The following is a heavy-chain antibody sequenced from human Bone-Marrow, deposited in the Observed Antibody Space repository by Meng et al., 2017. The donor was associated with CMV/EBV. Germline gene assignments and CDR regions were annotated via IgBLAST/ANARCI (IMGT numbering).Heavy chain of an antibody. J-gene: IGHJ4*02. V-gene: IGHV4-34*01. CDR1: GGSFSGYY. D-gene: IGHD3-22*01. CDR3: ARNPLSGYYFY. CDR2: INHSGST. Sequence: SETLSLTCAVYGGSFSGYYWSWIRQPPGKGLEWIGEINHSGSTNYNPSLKSRVTISVDTSKNQFSLKLSSVTAAETAVDYCARNPLSGYYFYWGQGTLVTVSS.